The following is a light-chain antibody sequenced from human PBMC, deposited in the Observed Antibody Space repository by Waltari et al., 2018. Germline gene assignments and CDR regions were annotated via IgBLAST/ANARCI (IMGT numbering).Light chain of an antibody. CDR3: CSYAGSYTYV. CDR2: DVY. J-gene: IGLJ1*01. CDR1: SSNVGTYKS. Sequence: QSALTQPRSVSGSPGQSVTIACPGTSSNVGTYKSVSWYQQHPGKAPRLIIYDVYKRPSGVPDRFSGSKSGNTASLTISGLQAEDEADYYCCSYAGSYTYVFGSVTEVTVL. V-gene: IGLV2-11*01.